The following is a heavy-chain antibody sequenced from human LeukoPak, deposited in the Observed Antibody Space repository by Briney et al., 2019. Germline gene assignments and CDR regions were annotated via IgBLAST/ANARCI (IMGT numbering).Heavy chain of an antibody. CDR1: GYTFTGYY. J-gene: IGHJ6*02. D-gene: IGHD2-2*01. V-gene: IGHV1-2*02. Sequence: ASVKVSCKASGYTFTGYYMHWVRQAPGQGLEWMGWINPNSGGTNYAQKFQGRVTMTRDTSISTAYMELSRLRSDDTAVYYCARGGDIVVVPAALEVWGQGTTVTASS. CDR3: ARGGDIVVVPAALEV. CDR2: INPNSGGT.